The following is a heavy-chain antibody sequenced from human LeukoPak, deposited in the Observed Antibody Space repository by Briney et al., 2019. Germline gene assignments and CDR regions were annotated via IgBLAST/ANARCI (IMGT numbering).Heavy chain of an antibody. CDR1: GYNFSDYG. D-gene: IGHD6-13*01. J-gene: IGHJ5*02. Sequence: GASVKVSCKASGYNFSDYGVNWVRQAPGQGLEWMGLMKPNSGYTEYTRKFRDRVTFTWDTSTSTAYMEVRSLRFEDTAVYFCARGPFRGSTWHRYNWLDPWGQGSLVTVSS. V-gene: IGHV1-8*03. CDR3: ARGPFRGSTWHRYNWLDP. CDR2: MKPNSGYT.